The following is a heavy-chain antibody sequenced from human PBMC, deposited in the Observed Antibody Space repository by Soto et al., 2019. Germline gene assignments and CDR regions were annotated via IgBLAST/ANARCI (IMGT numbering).Heavy chain of an antibody. CDR2: IYNSGTT. V-gene: IGHV4-31*03. CDR3: ARDPAS. Sequence: QVQLQESGPGLVKPSETLSLTCTVSGGSITRGGYYWSWIRQHPGKGLEWIGYIYNSGTTYYNPSLYRSVTISVDTCKNQFSLKLTWMTAAETAMYYRARDPASWGQGTLVTVSS. CDR1: GGSITRGGYY. J-gene: IGHJ4*02.